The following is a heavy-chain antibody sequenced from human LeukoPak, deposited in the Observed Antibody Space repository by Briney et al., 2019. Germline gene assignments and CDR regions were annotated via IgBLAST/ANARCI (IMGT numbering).Heavy chain of an antibody. J-gene: IGHJ6*02. CDR3: ARVRYCSGGSCYFYNAMDV. V-gene: IGHV3-30*03. CDR1: GFFVTTYG. D-gene: IGHD2-15*01. CDR2: ISRDESNK. Sequence: GGSLRLSCAAPGFFVTTYGIHWVRKAPGKGLEWVAVISRDESNKYHGDSVKGRFTISRDNSKNTLYLHMNSLRAEDTAVYYCARVRYCSGGSCYFYNAMDVWGQGTTVTVSS.